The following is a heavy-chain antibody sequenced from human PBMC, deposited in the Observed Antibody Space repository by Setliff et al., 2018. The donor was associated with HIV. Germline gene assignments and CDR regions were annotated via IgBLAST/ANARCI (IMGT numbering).Heavy chain of an antibody. V-gene: IGHV1-69*13. CDR1: GGTFSNYA. J-gene: IGHJ3*02. CDR2: IIPLFGTA. Sequence: GASVKVSCKASGGTFSNYAFSWVRQAPGQGLEWMGGIIPLFGTANYAQNFQGRVTITADASTSTAYMELSSLRSEDTAMYYCARDRHHYDSSGFDAFDIWGQGTVVTVSS. CDR3: ARDRHHYDSSGFDAFDI. D-gene: IGHD3-22*01.